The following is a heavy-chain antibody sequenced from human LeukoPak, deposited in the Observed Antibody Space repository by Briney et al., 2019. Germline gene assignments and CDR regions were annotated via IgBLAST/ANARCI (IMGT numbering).Heavy chain of an antibody. Sequence: GASVKVSCKASGYTFTGYYMHWVRQAPGQGLEWMGWINPNSGGTNYAQKFQGWVTMTRDTSISTAYMELSRLRSDDTAVYYCARDFYGSGGWFDPWGQGTLVTVAS. CDR3: ARDFYGSGGWFDP. J-gene: IGHJ5*02. D-gene: IGHD3-10*01. CDR1: GYTFTGYY. CDR2: INPNSGGT. V-gene: IGHV1-2*04.